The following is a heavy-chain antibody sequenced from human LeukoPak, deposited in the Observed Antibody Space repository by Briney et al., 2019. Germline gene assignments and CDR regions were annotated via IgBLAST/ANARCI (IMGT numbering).Heavy chain of an antibody. CDR2: IWYDGSNK. V-gene: IGHV3-33*01. CDR3: ARGGRDGYKPDYYGMDV. D-gene: IGHD5-24*01. CDR1: GFTFSSYG. Sequence: RAGGSLRLSCAASGFTFSSYGMYWVRQAPGKGLEWVAVIWYDGSNKYYADSVKGRFTISRDNSKNTLYLQMNSLRAEDTAVYYCARGGRDGYKPDYYGMDVWGQGTTVTVSS. J-gene: IGHJ6*02.